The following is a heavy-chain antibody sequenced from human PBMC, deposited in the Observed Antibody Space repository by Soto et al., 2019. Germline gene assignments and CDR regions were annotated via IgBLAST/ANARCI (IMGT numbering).Heavy chain of an antibody. CDR1: GGTFSSYA. Sequence: QVQLVQSGAEVKKPGSSVKVSCKASGGTFSSYAISWVRQAPGQGLEWMGGIIPIFGTANYAQKFQGRVTITADESTSTAYMELSSLRSEDTAVYYCARVRGYYDILTGYFDYWGKGTLVTVSS. J-gene: IGHJ4*02. V-gene: IGHV1-69*12. CDR2: IIPIFGTA. CDR3: ARVRGYYDILTGYFDY. D-gene: IGHD3-9*01.